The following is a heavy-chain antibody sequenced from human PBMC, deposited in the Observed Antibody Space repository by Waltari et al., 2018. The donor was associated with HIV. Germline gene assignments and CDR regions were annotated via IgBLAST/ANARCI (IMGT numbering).Heavy chain of an antibody. D-gene: IGHD1-7*01. CDR1: GFTFSSYG. CDR3: ATTPYYRNYVWGTFDV. CDR2: IHQDGSEK. V-gene: IGHV3-7*01. J-gene: IGHJ3*01. Sequence: EVQLVESGGGLVQPGGSLRLSCAASGFTFSSYGMSWVRQAPGKGLEWVANIHQDGSEKYYVDSVKGRFTISRDNAKNSLFLQMNSLRAEDTAVYYCATTPYYRNYVWGTFDVWGRGTWVTVSS.